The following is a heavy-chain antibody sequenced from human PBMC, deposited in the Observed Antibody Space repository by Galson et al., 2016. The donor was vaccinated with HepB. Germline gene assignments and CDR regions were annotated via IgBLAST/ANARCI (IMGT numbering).Heavy chain of an antibody. D-gene: IGHD2-15*01. CDR2: ISGNGIGT. Sequence: SLRLSCAASGFTFSHAWMSWVRQAPGKGLECVATISGNGIGTAYAGTVKGRFTISRDNSKNTVYLQMNSLRAEDTAVYYCAKGTLGQRSGSICYPFDCWGQGTLVTVSS. J-gene: IGHJ4*02. CDR3: AKGTLGQRSGSICYPFDC. CDR1: GFTFSHAW. V-gene: IGHV3-23*01.